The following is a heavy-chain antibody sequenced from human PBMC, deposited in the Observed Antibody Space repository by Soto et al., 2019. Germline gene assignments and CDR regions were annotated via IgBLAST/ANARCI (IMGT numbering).Heavy chain of an antibody. J-gene: IGHJ6*02. V-gene: IGHV3-23*01. Sequence: GGSLRLSFAASGFTFSSYAMNWVRQAPGKGLEWVSAISGSDNSTYYADSVKGRFTISRDNSKNTLYLQMSSLRADDTAVYYCAPXGVWGHGTTVTXS. CDR3: APXGV. CDR1: GFTFSSYA. CDR2: ISGSDNST.